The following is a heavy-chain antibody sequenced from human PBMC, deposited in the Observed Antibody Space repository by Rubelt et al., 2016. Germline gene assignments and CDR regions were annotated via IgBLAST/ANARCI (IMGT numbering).Heavy chain of an antibody. CDR2: INPNSGGT. J-gene: IGHJ5*02. Sequence: QVQLVQSGAEVKKPGASVKVSCKASGYTFTGYYMHWVRQAPGQGLEWMGRINPNSGGTNYAKKCHGRGTMTRDTSISTAYMELSRLRSDDTAVYYCARGVGTAFDPWGQGTLVTVSS. V-gene: IGHV1-2*06. CDR1: GYTFTGYY. D-gene: IGHD1-1*01. CDR3: ARGVGTAFDP.